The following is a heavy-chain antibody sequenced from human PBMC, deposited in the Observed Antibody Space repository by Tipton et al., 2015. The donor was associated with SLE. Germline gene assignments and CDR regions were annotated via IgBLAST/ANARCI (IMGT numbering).Heavy chain of an antibody. CDR2: IHSSGST. CDR3: VVCSPSSCAYFDY. J-gene: IGHJ4*02. D-gene: IGHD2-2*01. Sequence: TLSLTCTVSGGSINSYYWSWIRQPPGKGLEWIGYIHSSGSTNYNSSLESRVTLSADASKAQFSLKLTSVTAADTAVYYCVVCSPSSCAYFDYWGQGRLVTVSS. V-gene: IGHV4-59*12. CDR1: GGSINSYY.